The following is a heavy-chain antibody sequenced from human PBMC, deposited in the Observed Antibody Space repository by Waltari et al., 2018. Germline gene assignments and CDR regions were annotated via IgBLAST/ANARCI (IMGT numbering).Heavy chain of an antibody. CDR1: GDSVTTSPSY. CDR2: ISHSGST. V-gene: IGHV4-61*03. D-gene: IGHD3-22*01. CDR3: ARGPVRLYDSSGFFST. Sequence: QVQLQESGPGLVKPSGTLSLICAVSGDSVTTSPSYSTWIRQPPGKGLDYIGYISHSGSTNYKPSLERRVTISVDISKNHFSLKVDSVIAADTAVYYCARGPVRLYDSSGFFSTWGQGTPVTVSS. J-gene: IGHJ4*02.